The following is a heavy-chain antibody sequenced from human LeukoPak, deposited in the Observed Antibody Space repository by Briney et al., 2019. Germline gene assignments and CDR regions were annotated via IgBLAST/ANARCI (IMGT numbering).Heavy chain of an antibody. CDR2: ISGSGGST. Sequence: GGSLRLSCAASGLTFSSYAMSWVRQAPGKGLEWVSAISGSGGSTYYADSVKGRFTISRDNSKNTLYLQMNSLRAEDTAVYYCAIERSRWDYYDSSGYFNYWGQGTLVTVSS. J-gene: IGHJ4*02. D-gene: IGHD3-22*01. V-gene: IGHV3-23*01. CDR1: GLTFSSYA. CDR3: AIERSRWDYYDSSGYFNY.